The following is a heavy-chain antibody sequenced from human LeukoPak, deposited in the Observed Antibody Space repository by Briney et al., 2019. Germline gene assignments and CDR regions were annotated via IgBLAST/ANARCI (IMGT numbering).Heavy chain of an antibody. D-gene: IGHD3-10*01. CDR2: ITPNSGGT. CDR1: GYTFTGYY. J-gene: IGHJ3*02. Sequence: GASVTVSCKASGYTFTGYYMHWVRQAPGQGLEWMGTITPNSGGTNYAQKFQDRVPLTRDTSISTAYMELSRLRSDDTAVYFCASAGTYYGSGSPADAFDMWGQGTMVTVSS. CDR3: ASAGTYYGSGSPADAFDM. V-gene: IGHV1-2*02.